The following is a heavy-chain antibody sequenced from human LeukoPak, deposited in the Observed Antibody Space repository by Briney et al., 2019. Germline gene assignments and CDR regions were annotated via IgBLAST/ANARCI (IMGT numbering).Heavy chain of an antibody. CDR3: ARVGCGGDCDADAIDI. V-gene: IGHV1-46*01. J-gene: IGHJ3*02. CDR1: GYTFTRYY. Sequence: ASVKVSCKASGYTFTRYYMHWVRQAPGQGLEWMGIINPSGGSTSYAQKFPGRVTMPRDTSTSTVYMELSSLRSEDTAIYYCARVGCGGDCDADAIDISGQGTMVTVSS. D-gene: IGHD2-21*02. CDR2: INPSGGST.